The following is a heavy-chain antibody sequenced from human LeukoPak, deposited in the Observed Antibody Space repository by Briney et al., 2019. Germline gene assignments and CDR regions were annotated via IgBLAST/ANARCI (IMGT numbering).Heavy chain of an antibody. D-gene: IGHD3-22*01. CDR2: ISYEGSNK. CDR3: ARDRYYYDSYDAFDI. J-gene: IGHJ3*02. CDR1: GFTFSSYA. Sequence: GGSLRLSCAASGFTFSSYAMHWVRQAPGKGLEWVAVISYEGSNKYYADSVKGRFTISRDDSKNTLYLQMNSLRAEDTAVYYCARDRYYYDSYDAFDIWGQGTMVTVSS. V-gene: IGHV3-30*04.